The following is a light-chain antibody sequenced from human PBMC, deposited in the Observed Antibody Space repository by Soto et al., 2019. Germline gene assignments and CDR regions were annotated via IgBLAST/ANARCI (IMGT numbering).Light chain of an antibody. V-gene: IGKV3-15*01. CDR2: GAS. CDR1: QSVSSN. J-gene: IGKJ4*01. Sequence: EIVMTQAPATLSVSPGEGPTLSCRASQSVSSNLAWYQQKPGQXPRXXIYGASTRATGIPARFSVIVSGTEGTLNLSSLQSEDGAVYYGQQYNNWPLTFGGGTKGDIK. CDR3: QQYNNWPLT.